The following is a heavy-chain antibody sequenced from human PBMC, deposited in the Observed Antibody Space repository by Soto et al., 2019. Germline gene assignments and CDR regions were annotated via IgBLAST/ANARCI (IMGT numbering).Heavy chain of an antibody. CDR2: IYYSGST. D-gene: IGHD2-2*01. Sequence: QVHLQESGPGLVKPSETLSLTCTVSGGSISSYYWSWIRQPPGKGLEWIGYIYYSGSTNYNPSLKSRVTISVGTSKNQFSLKLSSVTAADTAVYYCACGVVVPAARGHYYYYMDVWGKGTTVTVSS. CDR3: ACGVVVPAARGHYYYYMDV. CDR1: GGSISSYY. V-gene: IGHV4-59*08. J-gene: IGHJ6*03.